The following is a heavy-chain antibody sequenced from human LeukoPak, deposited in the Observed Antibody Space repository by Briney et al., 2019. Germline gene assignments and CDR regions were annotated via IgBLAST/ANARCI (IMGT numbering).Heavy chain of an antibody. V-gene: IGHV3-23*01. J-gene: IGHJ4*02. CDR1: GFTVSSTY. D-gene: IGHD1-26*01. CDR2: VSGSGRNT. Sequence: GGSLRLSCAVSGFTVSSTYMSWVRQAPGEGLEWVSSVSGSGRNTFYPDSVEGRFTISRDNSKNTVYLQMNSLRADDTAVYYCVKSRRVGANQRGLFDYWGQGTLVTVSP. CDR3: VKSRRVGANQRGLFDY.